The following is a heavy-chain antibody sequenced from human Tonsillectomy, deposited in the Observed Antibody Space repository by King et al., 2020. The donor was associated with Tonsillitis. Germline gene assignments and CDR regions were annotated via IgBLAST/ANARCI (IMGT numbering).Heavy chain of an antibody. V-gene: IGHV1-69*12. J-gene: IGHJ4*02. CDR3: ATSRDIVVVVAATFSLDY. CDR1: GGTFSSYA. D-gene: IGHD2-15*01. CDR2: IIPIFGTA. Sequence: QLVPSGAEVKKPGSSVKVSCKASGGTFSSYAISWVRQAPGQGLEWMGGIIPIFGTANYAQKSQGRVTITADESTSTAYMELSSLRSEDTAVYYCATSRDIVVVVAATFSLDYWGQGTLVTVSS.